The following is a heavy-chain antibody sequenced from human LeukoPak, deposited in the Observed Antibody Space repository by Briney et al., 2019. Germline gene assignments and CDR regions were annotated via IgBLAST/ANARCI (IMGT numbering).Heavy chain of an antibody. J-gene: IGHJ4*01. CDR2: TYYRSAWYN. CDR3: ARGVHYFDY. CDR1: GDSVSSNSAA. D-gene: IGHD3-10*01. Sequence: SQTLSLTCAISGDSVSSNSAAWNWMRQSPSRGVEWLGRTYYRSAWYNDYVVSVKSRITINPDTSKNQFSLQLNSVTPEDTAVYYCARGVHYFDYWGQGTLVTVSS. V-gene: IGHV6-1*01.